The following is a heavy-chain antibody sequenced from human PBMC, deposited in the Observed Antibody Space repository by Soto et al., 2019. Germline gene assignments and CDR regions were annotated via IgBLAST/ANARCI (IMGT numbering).Heavy chain of an antibody. CDR1: GFTFSDYW. V-gene: IGHV3-7*01. Sequence: PGGSLRLSCAVSGFTFSDYWMSWVRQAPGKGLEWVANIKQDGNEKYYVDPVKGRFTISRDNAKNSLYLQMNSLRAEDTAVYYCAKNPGYYYDSTGYHLDYWGQGTLVTVSS. CDR3: AKNPGYYYDSTGYHLDY. CDR2: IKQDGNEK. D-gene: IGHD3-22*01. J-gene: IGHJ4*02.